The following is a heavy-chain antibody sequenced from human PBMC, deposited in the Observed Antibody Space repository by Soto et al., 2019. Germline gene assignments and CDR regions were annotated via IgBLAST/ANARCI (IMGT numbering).Heavy chain of an antibody. CDR1: GYTFRDYY. V-gene: IGHV1-2*02. CDR2: INPNSAGT. D-gene: IGHD3-10*01. CDR3: ARGASRQVLVHNYGMDV. J-gene: IGHJ6*02. Sequence: QVQLVQSGAEVVKPGASVKVSCKASGYTFRDYYVHWVRQAPGQGLEWMGWINPNSAGTDYARKFQGRVTMTKDTSISTAYMELSSLRSDDTAVYYCARGASRQVLVHNYGMDVWGQGTTVTVSS.